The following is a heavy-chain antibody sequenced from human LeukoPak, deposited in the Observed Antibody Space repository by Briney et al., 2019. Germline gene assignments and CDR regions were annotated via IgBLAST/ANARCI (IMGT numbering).Heavy chain of an antibody. V-gene: IGHV3-30*18. CDR3: AKDLSPWGDYGGDEFDY. Sequence: GRSLRLSCAASGFTFSSYGMHWVRQAPGKGLEWVAVISYDGSNKYYADPVKGRFTISRDNSKNTLYLQMNSLRAEDTAVYYCAKDLSPWGDYGGDEFDYWGQGALVTVSS. CDR1: GFTFSSYG. J-gene: IGHJ4*02. CDR2: ISYDGSNK. D-gene: IGHD4-17*01.